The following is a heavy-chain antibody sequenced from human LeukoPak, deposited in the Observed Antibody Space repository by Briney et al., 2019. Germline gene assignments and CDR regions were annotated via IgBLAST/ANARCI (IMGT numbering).Heavy chain of an antibody. J-gene: IGHJ4*02. CDR1: GYTFTDYY. Sequence: ASVKVSCKASGYTFTDYYMHWVRQAPGQGLEWMGWINPNSGGTNYAQKFQGRVTMTRDTSISTAYMELSSLISDDTAVYYCARVPNYCDGLFDYWGQGTLVTVSS. CDR3: ARVPNYCDGLFDY. D-gene: IGHD3-22*01. CDR2: INPNSGGT. V-gene: IGHV1-2*02.